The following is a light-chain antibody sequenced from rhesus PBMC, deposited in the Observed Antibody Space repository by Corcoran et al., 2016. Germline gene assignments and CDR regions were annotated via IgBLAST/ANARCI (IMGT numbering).Light chain of an antibody. CDR2: EVS. CDR1: QSLLDSEDGNTY. J-gene: IGKJ2*01. CDR3: VQVITFPYG. Sequence: DIVMTQTPLPLPVTPGEPASISRRSSQSLLDSEDGNTYLDWHLQKPGQSPQLLIYEVSNRATGVPDRYSGGGSETDLTLEISRVEAEGVGVYYCVQVITFPYGFGQGSKVEV. V-gene: IGKV2-104*02.